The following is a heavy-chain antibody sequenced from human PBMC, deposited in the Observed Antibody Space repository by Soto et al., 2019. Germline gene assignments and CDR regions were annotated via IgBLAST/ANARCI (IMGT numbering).Heavy chain of an antibody. CDR2: IYYSGST. CDR3: ASEHRSMVRPFDY. Sequence: SETLSLTCTVSGGSISSGDYYWSWIRQPPGKGLEWIGYIYYSGSTYYNPSLKSRVTISVDTSKNQFSLKLSSVTAADTAVYYCASEHRSMVRPFDYWGQGTLVTVSS. CDR1: GGSISSGDYY. D-gene: IGHD5-18*01. V-gene: IGHV4-30-4*01. J-gene: IGHJ4*02.